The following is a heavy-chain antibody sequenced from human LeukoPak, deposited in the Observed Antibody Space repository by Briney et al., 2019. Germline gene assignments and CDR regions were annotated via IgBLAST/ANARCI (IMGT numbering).Heavy chain of an antibody. J-gene: IGHJ4*02. V-gene: IGHV1-69*13. CDR3: ARDRPYTGGWRGFDY. Sequence: SVKVSCKASGGTFSRYAISWVRQAPGQGLEWMGGIIPMFGIANYAQKFQGRATITADESTSTAYMELSSLRSEDTAVYYCARDRPYTGGWRGFDYWGQGTLVTVSS. D-gene: IGHD6-19*01. CDR2: IIPMFGIA. CDR1: GGTFSRYA.